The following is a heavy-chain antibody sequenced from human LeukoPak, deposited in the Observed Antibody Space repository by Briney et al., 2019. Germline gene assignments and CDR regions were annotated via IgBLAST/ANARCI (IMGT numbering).Heavy chain of an antibody. J-gene: IGHJ5*02. CDR1: SGLVSSDY. CDR2: IFSNRNT. D-gene: IGHD3-10*01. V-gene: IGHV4-59*02. CDR3: ARVVYRGENWFDP. Sequence: SETLSLTCTVYSGLVSSDYWTWIRQPPGKGLEWVGYIFSNRNTEYSPSLKSRATISVDTSKNQCSLKLTSVPAADTAVYYCARVVYRGENWFDPRRQGTLVTVSS.